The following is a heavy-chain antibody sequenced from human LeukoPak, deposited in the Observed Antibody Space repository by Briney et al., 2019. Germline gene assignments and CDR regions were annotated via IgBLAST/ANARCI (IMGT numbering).Heavy chain of an antibody. J-gene: IGHJ4*02. D-gene: IGHD1-1*01. CDR1: GGSFSGYY. CDR2: INHSRST. CDR3: ASVGAGASGIGFDY. V-gene: IGHV4-34*01. Sequence: SETLSLTCAVYGGSFSGYYWSWIRQPPGKGLEWIGEINHSRSTNYNPSLKSRVTISVDTSKNQFSLKMSSVTDADTAVYYCASVGAGASGIGFDYWGQGTLVTVSS.